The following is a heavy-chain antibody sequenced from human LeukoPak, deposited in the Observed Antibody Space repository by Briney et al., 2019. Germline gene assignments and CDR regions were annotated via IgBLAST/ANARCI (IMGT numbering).Heavy chain of an antibody. CDR2: INSDGSST. V-gene: IGHV3-74*01. Sequence: GGSLRLSCAASGFTFSSYWMHWVRQAPGKGLVWVSRINSDGSSTSYADSVKGRFTISRDNAKNTLYLQMNSLRAEDTAVYYCAKRDSTYYYDSSGYYFYYYYGMDVWGQGTTVTVSS. CDR3: AKRDSTYYYDSSGYYFYYYYGMDV. CDR1: GFTFSSYW. D-gene: IGHD3-22*01. J-gene: IGHJ6*02.